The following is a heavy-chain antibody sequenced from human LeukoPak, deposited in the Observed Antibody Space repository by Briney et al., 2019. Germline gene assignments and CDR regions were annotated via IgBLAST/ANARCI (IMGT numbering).Heavy chain of an antibody. Sequence: ASVKVSCKASGYTLTELSMHWVRQAPGKGLEWMGGFDPEDGERIYAQKFQGRLTMTGDTSTDTAYMELSSLRSEDTAVYYCATLMFRGVIGDNYFGMDVWGKGTTVTVSS. CDR1: GYTLTELS. J-gene: IGHJ6*04. CDR3: ATLMFRGVIGDNYFGMDV. D-gene: IGHD3-10*01. V-gene: IGHV1-24*01. CDR2: FDPEDGER.